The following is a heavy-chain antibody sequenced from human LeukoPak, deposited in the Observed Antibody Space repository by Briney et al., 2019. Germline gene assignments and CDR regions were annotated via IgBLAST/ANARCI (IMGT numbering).Heavy chain of an antibody. J-gene: IGHJ4*02. CDR2: ISHRGST. D-gene: IGHD3-10*01. CDR3: ARAITIRGLIFDY. V-gene: IGHV4-38-2*02. Sequence: ASETLSLTCTVSGYSISNGYYWGWIRQPPGKGLEWVGSISHRGSTNYNPSLKSRVTISVDTSKNQFSLKLSSVTAADTAVYYCARAITIRGLIFDYWGQGTLVTVSS. CDR1: GYSISNGYY.